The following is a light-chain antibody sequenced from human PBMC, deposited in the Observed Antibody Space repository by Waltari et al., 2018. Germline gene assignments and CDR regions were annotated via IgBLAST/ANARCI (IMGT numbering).Light chain of an antibody. V-gene: IGLV2-14*01. Sequence: QSALTQPASVSGSPRQSITISCTGTSSDIGAYNYVSWYQQHSGKAPKLVIFGVSDRPTGVSNRFSGSKSGNTASLTISGLQAEDEVDYYCISFTSSNTWVFGGGTRVTVL. CDR3: ISFTSSNTWV. CDR2: GVS. J-gene: IGLJ3*02. CDR1: SSDIGAYNY.